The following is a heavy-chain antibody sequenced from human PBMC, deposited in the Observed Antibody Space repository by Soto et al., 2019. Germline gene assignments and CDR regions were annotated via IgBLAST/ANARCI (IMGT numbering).Heavy chain of an antibody. V-gene: IGHV3-23*01. CDR3: AKLDNYDFWSDSSHNWFDP. J-gene: IGHJ5*02. D-gene: IGHD3-3*01. CDR2: ISASGGST. CDR1: GFTFSSYA. Sequence: EVQLLESGGGLVQPGGSLRLSCAASGFTFSSYAMSWVRQAPGKGLEWVSAISASGGSTYYADSVKGRFTISRDHSKNTLYLQMNSLRADDMAVYYCAKLDNYDFWSDSSHNWFDPWGQGTLVTVSS.